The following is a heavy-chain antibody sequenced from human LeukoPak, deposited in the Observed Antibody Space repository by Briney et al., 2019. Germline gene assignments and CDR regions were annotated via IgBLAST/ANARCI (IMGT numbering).Heavy chain of an antibody. CDR1: GFTVSSNY. J-gene: IGHJ3*02. Sequence: GGSLRLSCAASGFTVSSNYMSWVRQAPGKGLEWVSVIYSGGSTYYADSVKGRFTISRDNSKNTLYLQMNSLRAEDTAVYYCARGFDYGGNSAGAFEIWGQGTMVTVSS. D-gene: IGHD4-23*01. CDR2: IYSGGST. CDR3: ARGFDYGGNSAGAFEI. V-gene: IGHV3-53*01.